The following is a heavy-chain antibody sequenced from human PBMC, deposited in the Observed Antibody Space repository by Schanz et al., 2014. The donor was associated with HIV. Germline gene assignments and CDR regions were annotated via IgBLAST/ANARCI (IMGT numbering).Heavy chain of an antibody. D-gene: IGHD5-18*01. CDR1: GFTFSNDW. CDR2: INALGTTT. Sequence: EVQLVESGGGLVQPGGSLRLSCAASGFTFSNDWMHWVRQAPGKGLVWVSRINALGTTTAYADSVKGRFAISRDNAKRTLYLQMNSLRAEDTALYYCAKDLNVYSVHTVLVTPPVGYGLDVWGQGTTVTVSS. V-gene: IGHV3-74*01. J-gene: IGHJ6*02. CDR3: AKDLNVYSVHTVLVTPPVGYGLDV.